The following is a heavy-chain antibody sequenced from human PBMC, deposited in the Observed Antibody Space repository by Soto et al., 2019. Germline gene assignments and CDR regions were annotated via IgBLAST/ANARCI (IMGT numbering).Heavy chain of an antibody. CDR3: VQSRCGGDCLQSYSSHSYYGLDV. CDR2: LYCDDAK. V-gene: IGHV2-5*02. D-gene: IGHD2-21*01. Sequence: QITLKESGPTLVKPTQTLTLTCNFSGFSLSTTGVGVGWIRQPPVKALEWLALLYCDDAKRYSPSLKSRLTITKDTSKYHVVLTLNYMDSVDTATYYCVQSRCGGDCLQSYSSHSYYGLDVWGPGTTVTVAA. J-gene: IGHJ6*01. CDR1: GFSLSTTGVG.